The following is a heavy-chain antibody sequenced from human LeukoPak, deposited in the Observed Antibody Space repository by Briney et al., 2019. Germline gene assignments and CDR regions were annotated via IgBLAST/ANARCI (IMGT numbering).Heavy chain of an antibody. CDR2: ISHDGSNK. J-gene: IGHJ4*02. D-gene: IGHD5-12*01. CDR3: ARDPQRSYSGYEIDY. CDR1: GFTPSGHA. V-gene: IGHV3-30*04. Sequence: GGSLRLSCAVSGFTPSGHAIHWVRQAPGKGLEWVAVISHDGSNKYYADSVKGRFTISRDNSKNTLYLQINSLRLDDTAVYYCARDPQRSYSGYEIDYWGQGTLVIVSS.